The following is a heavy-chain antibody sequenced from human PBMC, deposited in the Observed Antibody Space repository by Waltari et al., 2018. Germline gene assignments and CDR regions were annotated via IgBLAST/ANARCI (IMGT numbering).Heavy chain of an antibody. V-gene: IGHV3-21*02. J-gene: IGHJ5*02. D-gene: IGHD3-16*01. CDR3: AKIAGDGFDP. CDR1: GFTFETYT. Sequence: EEQLLESGGGLVRPGESLSLSCAAPGFTFETYTMAWVRQVPGRGLEWVSAIGSAGDYIYYEDSVKGRFTISRDNAKYSLHLFMNSLRADDTGVYYCAKIAGDGFDPWGQGTLVTVSS. CDR2: IGSAGDYI.